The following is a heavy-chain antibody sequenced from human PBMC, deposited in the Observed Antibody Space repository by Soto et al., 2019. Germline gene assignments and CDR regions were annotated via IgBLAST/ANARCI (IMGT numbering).Heavy chain of an antibody. CDR3: ARAKLLWFGELLYSPYYYGMDV. Sequence: GESLKISCKGSGYSFTSYWISWVRQMPGKGLEWMGRIDPSDSYTNYSPSFQGHVTISADKSISTAYLQWSSLKASGTAMYYCARAKLLWFGELLYSPYYYGMDVWGQGTTV. J-gene: IGHJ6*02. CDR2: IDPSDSYT. D-gene: IGHD3-10*01. V-gene: IGHV5-10-1*01. CDR1: GYSFTSYW.